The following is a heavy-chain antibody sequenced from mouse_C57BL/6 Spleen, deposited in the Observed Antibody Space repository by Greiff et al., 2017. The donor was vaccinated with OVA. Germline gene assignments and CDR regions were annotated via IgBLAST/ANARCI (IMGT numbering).Heavy chain of an antibody. CDR3: ARGGRLGSFYAMDY. D-gene: IGHD3-1*01. CDR2: IRNKANGYTT. V-gene: IGHV7-3*01. Sequence: EVQLVESGGGLVQPGGSLSLSCAASGFTFTDYYMSWVRQPPGKALEWLGFIRNKANGYTTEYSASVKGRFTISRDNSQGILYLQMNARRAEDSATYYCARGGRLGSFYAMDYWGQGTSVTVSS. CDR1: GFTFTDYY. J-gene: IGHJ4*01.